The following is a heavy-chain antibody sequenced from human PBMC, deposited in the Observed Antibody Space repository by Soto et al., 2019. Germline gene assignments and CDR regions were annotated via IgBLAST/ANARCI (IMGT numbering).Heavy chain of an antibody. CDR3: ARGLAAAGKRYDY. V-gene: IGHV4-39*01. J-gene: IGHJ4*02. D-gene: IGHD6-13*01. Sequence: SETLSLTCTVSGGSISSSSYYWGWIRQPPGKGLEWIGSIYYSGSTYYNPSLKSRVTISVDTSKNQFSLKLSSVTAADTAVYYCARGLAAAGKRYDYWGQGTLVTVSS. CDR1: GGSISSSSYY. CDR2: IYYSGST.